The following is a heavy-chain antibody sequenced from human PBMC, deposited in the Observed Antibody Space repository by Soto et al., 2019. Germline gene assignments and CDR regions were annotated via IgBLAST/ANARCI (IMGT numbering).Heavy chain of an antibody. D-gene: IGHD7-27*01. CDR3: ARKLGPTDYYFVMDV. CDR2: ISSSSSYI. J-gene: IGHJ6*02. Sequence: EVQLVESGGGLVKPGGSLRLSCPVSGFTFSSYSMNWVRQAPGKGLEWVSSISSSSSYIYYADSVKGRFTISRDNAKNALYLQRSSLRAEDTAVYYCARKLGPTDYYFVMDVWGQGTTVTVSS. CDR1: GFTFSSYS. V-gene: IGHV3-21*06.